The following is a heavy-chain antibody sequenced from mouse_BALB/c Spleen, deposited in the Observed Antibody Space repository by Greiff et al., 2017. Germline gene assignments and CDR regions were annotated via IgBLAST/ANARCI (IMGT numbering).Heavy chain of an antibody. CDR3: ARDNQGFAY. CDR1: GFTFSDYY. V-gene: IGHV5-4*02. CDR2: ISDGGSYT. Sequence: EVKLMESGGGLVKPGGSLKLSCAASGFTFSDYYMYWVRQTPEKRLEWVATISDGGSYTYYPDSVKGRFTISRDNAKNNLYLQMSSLKSEDTAMYYCARDNQGFAYWGQGTLVTVSA. J-gene: IGHJ3*01.